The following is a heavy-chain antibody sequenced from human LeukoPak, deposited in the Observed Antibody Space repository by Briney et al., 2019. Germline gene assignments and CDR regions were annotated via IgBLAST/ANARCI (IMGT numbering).Heavy chain of an antibody. V-gene: IGHV1-2*02. Sequence: ASVKVSRKASGYTFTGYYMHWVRQAPGQGLEWMGWINPNSGGTNYAQKFQGRVTMTRDTSISTAYMELSRLRADDTAVYYCARSPVAAGHYFDYWGQGTLVTVSS. J-gene: IGHJ4*02. CDR3: ARSPVAAGHYFDY. CDR2: INPNSGGT. CDR1: GYTFTGYY. D-gene: IGHD6-19*01.